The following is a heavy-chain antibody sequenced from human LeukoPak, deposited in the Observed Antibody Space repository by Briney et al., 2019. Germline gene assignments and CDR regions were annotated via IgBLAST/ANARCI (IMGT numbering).Heavy chain of an antibody. CDR1: GFTFSSYA. Sequence: GGSLRLSCAASGFTFSSYAMTWVRQAPGKGLEWVAVISYDGSNKYYADSVKGRFTISGDNAKNSLYLQMNSLRAEDTAVYYCARQGRQLVRGPFDYWGQGTLVTVSS. CDR2: ISYDGSNK. J-gene: IGHJ4*02. CDR3: ARQGRQLVRGPFDY. V-gene: IGHV3-30-3*01. D-gene: IGHD6-13*01.